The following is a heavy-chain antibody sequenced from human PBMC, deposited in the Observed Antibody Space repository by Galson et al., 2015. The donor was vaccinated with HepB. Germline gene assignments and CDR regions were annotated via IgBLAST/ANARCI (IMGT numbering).Heavy chain of an antibody. CDR1: GFTFSTYN. D-gene: IGHD2-8*02. CDR3: ARDARSGREFDS. V-gene: IGHV3-21*06. Sequence: SLRLSCAASGFTFSTYNMNWVRQAPGKGLEWVSSISSSGIYIYYADSVKDRFTISRDNAENLLYLQMSSLRAEDTAVYFCARDARSGREFDSWGQGTLVTVSS. CDR2: ISSSGIYI. J-gene: IGHJ4*02.